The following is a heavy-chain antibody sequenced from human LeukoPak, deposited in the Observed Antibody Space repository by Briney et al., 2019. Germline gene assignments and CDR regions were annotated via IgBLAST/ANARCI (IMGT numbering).Heavy chain of an antibody. CDR2: IYYSGST. J-gene: IGHJ4*02. Sequence: TAETLSLTCTVSGGSISSYYWSWIRQPPGKGLEWIGYIYYSGSTNYNPSLKSRVTISVDTSKNQFSLKLSSVTAADTALYYCAIRFGRLEAGGTPFDSWGQGTLVTVSS. V-gene: IGHV4-59*12. CDR3: AIRFGRLEAGGTPFDS. D-gene: IGHD6-13*01. CDR1: GGSISSYY.